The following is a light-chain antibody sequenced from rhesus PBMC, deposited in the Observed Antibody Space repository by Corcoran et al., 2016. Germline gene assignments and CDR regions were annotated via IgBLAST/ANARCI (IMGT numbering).Light chain of an antibody. Sequence: QAALTQPRSVSGSPGQSVTISCTETSSDIGGYNYVSWYQQHPGTAPKLMLYEVNKRPSGVYDRFSGAKSDNPASRTTSGLQAKDEAYYDGSSYAGINTYIFGVGTRLIVL. J-gene: IGLJ1*01. CDR1: SSDIGGYNY. CDR3: SSYAGINTYI. V-gene: IGLV2-32*02. CDR2: EVN.